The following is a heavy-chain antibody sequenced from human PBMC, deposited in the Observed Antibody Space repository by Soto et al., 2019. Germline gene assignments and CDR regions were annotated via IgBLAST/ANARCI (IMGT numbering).Heavy chain of an antibody. CDR1: GLTFSSYW. CDR3: STLTLIVVVPAATGFDD. J-gene: IGHJ4*02. CDR2: IKQDGSEK. D-gene: IGHD2-2*01. V-gene: IGHV3-7*03. Sequence: GGPLRLSCAASGLTFSSYWMSWVRQAPGKGLGWVANIKQDGSEKYYVDSVKGRLTISRDNAKKSLTLQMKSLRAQDTAVYKFSTLTLIVVVPAATGFDDWGQGTLVTVSS.